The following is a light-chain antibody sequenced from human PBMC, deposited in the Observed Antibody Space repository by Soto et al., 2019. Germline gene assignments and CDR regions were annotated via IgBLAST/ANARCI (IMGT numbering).Light chain of an antibody. J-gene: IGLJ2*01. CDR1: NIGTKN. CDR3: QVWDSTAVV. Sequence: SYELTQPLSVSVALGQTARITCGGNNIGTKNVYWYQQRPGQAPVLVIYRDRNRPSGIPERLSGSNSGNTATLTISGAQAGDEADYYCQVWDSTAVVFGGGTKVTVL. V-gene: IGLV3-9*01. CDR2: RDR.